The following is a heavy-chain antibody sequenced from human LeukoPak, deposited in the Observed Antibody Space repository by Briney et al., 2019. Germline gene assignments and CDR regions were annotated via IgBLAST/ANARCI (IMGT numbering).Heavy chain of an antibody. V-gene: IGHV3-53*01. CDR1: GFTVSSIH. Sequence: GGSLRLSCAASGFTVSSIHMVWVRQAPGKGLEWVSVTYIGGNSYYADSVKGRFIISRDISKNTLYLQMNSLRAEDSALYYCARGGRGSAAVVAPRSFDIWGQGTMVTVSS. D-gene: IGHD3-22*01. CDR3: ARGGRGSAAVVAPRSFDI. CDR2: TYIGGNS. J-gene: IGHJ3*02.